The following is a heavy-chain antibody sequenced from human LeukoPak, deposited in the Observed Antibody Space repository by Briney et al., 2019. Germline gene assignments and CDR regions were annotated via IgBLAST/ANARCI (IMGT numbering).Heavy chain of an antibody. CDR1: GYTFTSYY. CDR3: ARVGEYSSSSGERRVDY. D-gene: IGHD6-6*01. Sequence: ASVKVSCKASGYTFTSYYMHWVRQAPGQGLEWMGIINPSGGSTSYAQKFQGRVTMTRDTSTSTVYMELSSLRSEDTAVYYCARVGEYSSSSGERRVDYWGQGTLVTVSS. J-gene: IGHJ4*02. V-gene: IGHV1-46*01. CDR2: INPSGGST.